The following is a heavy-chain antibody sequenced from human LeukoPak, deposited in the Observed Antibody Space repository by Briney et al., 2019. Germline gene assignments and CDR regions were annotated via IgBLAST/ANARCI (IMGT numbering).Heavy chain of an antibody. D-gene: IGHD3-22*01. V-gene: IGHV3-66*01. J-gene: IGHJ3*02. CDR1: GFTVSSNY. CDR3: ARGYYYDSSGYYSDAFDI. Sequence: PGRSLRLSCAASGFTVSSNYMSWVRQAPGKGLEWVSVIYSGGSTYYADSVKGRFTISRDNSKNTLYLQMNSLRAEDTAMYYCARGYYYDSSGYYSDAFDIWGQGTMVTVSS. CDR2: IYSGGST.